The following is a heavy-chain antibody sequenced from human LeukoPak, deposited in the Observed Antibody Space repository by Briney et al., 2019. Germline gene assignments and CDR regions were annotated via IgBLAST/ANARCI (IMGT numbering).Heavy chain of an antibody. J-gene: IGHJ2*01. V-gene: IGHV3-21*01. Sequence: GGSLRLSCAASGFTFSSYSMNWVRQAPGKGLEWVSSISSSSSYIYYADSVKGRFTISRDNAKNSLYLQMNSLRAEDTAVYYCARREDIVVVVAATDWYFDLWGRGTLVTVSS. CDR3: ARREDIVVVVAATDWYFDL. D-gene: IGHD2-15*01. CDR1: GFTFSSYS. CDR2: ISSSSSYI.